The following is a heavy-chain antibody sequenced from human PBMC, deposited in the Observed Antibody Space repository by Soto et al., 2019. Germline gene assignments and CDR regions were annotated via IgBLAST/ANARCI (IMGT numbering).Heavy chain of an antibody. CDR1: GYTLTSYA. D-gene: IGHD6-19*01. Sequence: ASVKVSCKASGYTLTSYAMHWVRQAPGQRLEWMGWINAGNGNTKYSQKFQGRVTITRDTSASTAYMELSSLRSEDTAVYYCARAFIAVAGREYYFDYWGQGTLVTVSS. V-gene: IGHV1-3*01. CDR3: ARAFIAVAGREYYFDY. CDR2: INAGNGNT. J-gene: IGHJ4*02.